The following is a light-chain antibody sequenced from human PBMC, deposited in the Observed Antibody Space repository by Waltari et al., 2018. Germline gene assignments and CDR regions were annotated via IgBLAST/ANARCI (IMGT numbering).Light chain of an antibody. CDR3: ASWDDNLSGWV. CDR2: RNN. Sequence: QSVLTQPPSASGTPGQRVTISCSGSSSNIGRSYVYWYQQLPGTAPKLLIYRNNPRPSGVPGRFSGTKSGTSAALAISGRRSEDEADYYCASWDDNLSGWVFGGGTKLTVL. V-gene: IGLV1-47*01. CDR1: SSNIGRSY. J-gene: IGLJ3*02.